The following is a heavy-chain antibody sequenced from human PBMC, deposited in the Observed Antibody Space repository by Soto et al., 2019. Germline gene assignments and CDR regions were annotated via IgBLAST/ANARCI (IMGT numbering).Heavy chain of an antibody. J-gene: IGHJ3*02. CDR3: ASIIRRGDYDGEAFDI. Sequence: ASVKVSCKASGYTFTSYYMHCVRQAPGQGLEWMGIINPSGGSTSYAQKFQGRVTMTRDTSTSTVYMELSSLRSEDTAVYYCASIIRRGDYDGEAFDIWGQGTMVTVSS. D-gene: IGHD4-17*01. V-gene: IGHV1-46*03. CDR2: INPSGGST. CDR1: GYTFTSYY.